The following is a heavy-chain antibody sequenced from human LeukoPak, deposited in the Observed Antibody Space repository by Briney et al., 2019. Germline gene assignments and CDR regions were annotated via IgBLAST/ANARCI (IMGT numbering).Heavy chain of an antibody. D-gene: IGHD3-3*01. V-gene: IGHV3-48*04. CDR3: ARAGYYDFWSQRQENFDY. CDR1: GFTFSSYW. Sequence: PGGSLRLSCAASGFTFSSYWMSWVRQAPGKGLEWVSYISSSGSTIYYADSVKGRFTISRDNAKNSLYLQMNSLRAEDTAVYYCARAGYYDFWSQRQENFDYWGQGTLVTVSS. J-gene: IGHJ4*02. CDR2: ISSSGSTI.